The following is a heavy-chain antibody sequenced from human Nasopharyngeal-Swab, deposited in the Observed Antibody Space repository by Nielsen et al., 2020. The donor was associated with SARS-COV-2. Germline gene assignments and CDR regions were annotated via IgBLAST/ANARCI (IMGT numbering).Heavy chain of an antibody. CDR2: INHSGST. V-gene: IGHV4-34*01. J-gene: IGHJ5*02. Sequence: SETLSLTCAVYGGSFSGYYWSWIRQPPGKGLEWIGEINHSGSTNYNPSLKSRVTISVDTSKNQFSLKLSSVTAADTAVYYCARGRDTRGRNWFDPWGQGTLVTVSS. CDR3: ARGRDTRGRNWFDP. CDR1: GGSFSGYY. D-gene: IGHD3-22*01.